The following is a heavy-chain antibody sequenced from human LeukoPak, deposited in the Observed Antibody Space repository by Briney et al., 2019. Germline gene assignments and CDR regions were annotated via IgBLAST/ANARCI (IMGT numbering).Heavy chain of an antibody. J-gene: IGHJ5*02. CDR1: GFTFSSYG. Sequence: GGSLRLSCAASGFTFSSYGMHWVRQAPGKGLEWVAVISYDGSNKYYADSVKGRFTISRDNSKNTLFLQMNSLRAEDTAVYYCAKDAPPRYYYDSSGLATTNWFDPWGQGTLVTVSS. D-gene: IGHD3-22*01. V-gene: IGHV3-30*18. CDR3: AKDAPPRYYYDSSGLATTNWFDP. CDR2: ISYDGSNK.